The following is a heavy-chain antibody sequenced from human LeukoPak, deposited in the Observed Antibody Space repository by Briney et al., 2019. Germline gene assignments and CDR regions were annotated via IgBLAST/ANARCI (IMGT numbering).Heavy chain of an antibody. CDR3: ARGQASQSFDY. J-gene: IGHJ4*02. V-gene: IGHV4-34*01. D-gene: IGHD6-6*01. Sequence: PSETLSLTCAVYGGSFSCYYWSWIRQPPGKGLEWIGEINHSGSTNYNPSLKRRVTISVDTSKNQFSLKLSSVTAADTAVYYCARGQASQSFDYWGQGTLVTVSS. CDR2: INHSGST. CDR1: GGSFSCYY.